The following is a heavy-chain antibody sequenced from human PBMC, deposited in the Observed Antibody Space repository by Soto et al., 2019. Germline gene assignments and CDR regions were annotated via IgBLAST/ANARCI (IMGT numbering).Heavy chain of an antibody. CDR1: GYTFTSYD. J-gene: IGHJ4*02. CDR3: ARGFGGSRHDYAYY. V-gene: IGHV1-8*01. Sequence: ASVKVSFKASGYTFTSYDINWVRQATGQGLEWMGWMNPNSGNTGYAQKFQGRVTMTRNTSISTAYMELSSLRSEDTAVYYCARGFGGSRHDYAYYWGQGTLVTVSS. D-gene: IGHD4-17*01. CDR2: MNPNSGNT.